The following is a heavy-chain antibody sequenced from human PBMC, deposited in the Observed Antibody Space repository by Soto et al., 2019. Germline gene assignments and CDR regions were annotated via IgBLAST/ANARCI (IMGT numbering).Heavy chain of an antibody. CDR3: ARGTTNDSSGYYYVGFDP. CDR1: GGSVSSGSYY. J-gene: IGHJ5*02. D-gene: IGHD3-22*01. CDR2: IYYSGST. V-gene: IGHV4-61*01. Sequence: ETLSLTCTVSGGSVSSGSYYWSWIRQPPGKGLEWIGYIYYSGSTNYNPSLKSRVTISVDTSKNQFSLKLSSVTAADTAVYYCARGTTNDSSGYYYVGFDPWGQGTLVTVSS.